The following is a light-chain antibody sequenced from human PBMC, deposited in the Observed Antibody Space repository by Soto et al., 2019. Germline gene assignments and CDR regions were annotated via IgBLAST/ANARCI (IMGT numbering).Light chain of an antibody. Sequence: DIQMTQSPSTLTASVGDRVTITCRASQRVTNFLAWYQQKPGKAPKLLIYDASTLEDGVPSRFSGSGSGTQFTLTISSVQPDDYATYYCQQYNDWSSRFGQGTKLEIK. CDR1: QRVTNF. CDR2: DAS. V-gene: IGKV1-5*01. CDR3: QQYNDWSSR. J-gene: IGKJ2*03.